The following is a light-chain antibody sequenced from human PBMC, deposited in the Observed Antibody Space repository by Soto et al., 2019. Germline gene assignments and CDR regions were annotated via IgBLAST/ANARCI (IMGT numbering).Light chain of an antibody. V-gene: IGKV1-6*01. Sequence: AIPLTQSPSSLSASVGERVTLSCLASQGIGNALGWYQQKPGKPPKVLIYGASNLQSGVPPRFSGSGSGTDVTLAISSLQPEDSATYYCLQLNSYPPAFGQGTKVDIK. CDR2: GAS. J-gene: IGKJ1*01. CDR1: QGIGNA. CDR3: LQLNSYPPA.